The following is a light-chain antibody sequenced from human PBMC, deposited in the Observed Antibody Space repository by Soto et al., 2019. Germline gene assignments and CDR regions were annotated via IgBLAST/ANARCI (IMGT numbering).Light chain of an antibody. J-gene: IGKJ3*01. CDR2: GAS. CDR1: QSVSSSY. CDR3: QQFRSSPRFT. Sequence: EIVLTQSPGTLSLSPGERATLSCRASQSVSSSYLAWYQQKLGQAPRLLIYGASSRATGIPDRFSGSGSGTDFTLTISRLEPEDFAVYYCQQFRSSPRFTFGPGTKVDIK. V-gene: IGKV3-20*01.